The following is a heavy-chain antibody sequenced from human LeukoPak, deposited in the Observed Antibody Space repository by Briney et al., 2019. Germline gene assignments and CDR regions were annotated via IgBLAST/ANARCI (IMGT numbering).Heavy chain of an antibody. CDR2: ISYDGSNK. Sequence: GGSLRLSCAASGFTFSSYGMHWVRQAPGKGLEWVAVISYDGSNKYYADSVKGRFTISRDNSKNTLYPQMNSLRAEDTAVYYCAKDRIRNPVTYMDYWGQGTLVTVSS. J-gene: IGHJ4*02. CDR3: AKDRIRNPVTYMDY. D-gene: IGHD1-14*01. CDR1: GFTFSSYG. V-gene: IGHV3-30*18.